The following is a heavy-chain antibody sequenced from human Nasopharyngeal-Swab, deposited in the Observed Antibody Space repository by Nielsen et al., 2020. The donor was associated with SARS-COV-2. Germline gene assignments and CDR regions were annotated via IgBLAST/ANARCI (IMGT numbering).Heavy chain of an antibody. D-gene: IGHD3-10*01. Sequence: SLKISCAASGFTFDDYAMHWARQAPGKGLEWVSGISWNSGSIGYADSVKGRFTISRDNAKNSLYLQMNSLRAEDTALYYCAKDTTEGSGSNYYYGMDVWGQGTTVTVSS. J-gene: IGHJ6*02. CDR3: AKDTTEGSGSNYYYGMDV. CDR1: GFTFDDYA. CDR2: ISWNSGSI. V-gene: IGHV3-9*01.